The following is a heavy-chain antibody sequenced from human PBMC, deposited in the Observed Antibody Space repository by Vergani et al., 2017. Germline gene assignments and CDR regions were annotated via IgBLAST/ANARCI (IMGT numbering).Heavy chain of an antibody. V-gene: IGHV3-7*01. CDR2: ITQDGSEK. CDR1: GFIFSHYW. J-gene: IGHJ5*02. CDR3: ARINYYGSSGYSLTRWHNWFDP. D-gene: IGHD3-22*01. Sequence: EVQLVESGGGLVQPGGSLRLSCAASGFIFSHYWMSWVRQAPGKGLEWVANITQDGSEKYYVDSVKGRFTISRDNAKNSLYLQMNSLRAEETALYYCARINYYGSSGYSLTRWHNWFDPWGQGTLITFSS.